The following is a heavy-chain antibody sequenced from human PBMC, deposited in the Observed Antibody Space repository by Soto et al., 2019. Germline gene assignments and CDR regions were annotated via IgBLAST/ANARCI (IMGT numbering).Heavy chain of an antibody. CDR1: GFTFSSYG. CDR3: ARGDGDYSSRCDY. V-gene: IGHV3-33*01. D-gene: IGHD4-17*01. Sequence: QVQLVESGGGVVQPGRSLRLSCAASGFTFSSYGMHWVRQAPGKGLEWVAVIWYDGSNKYYADSVKGRFTISRDNSKNTLYLQMNSLRAEDTAVYYWARGDGDYSSRCDYWGQGTLVTVSS. J-gene: IGHJ4*02. CDR2: IWYDGSNK.